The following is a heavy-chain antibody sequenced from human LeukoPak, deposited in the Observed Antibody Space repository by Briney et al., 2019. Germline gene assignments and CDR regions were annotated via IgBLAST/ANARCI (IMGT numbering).Heavy chain of an antibody. CDR1: GGTFSSYA. V-gene: IGHV1-69*06. CDR3: AKGRTLVGGSTRSYDY. J-gene: IGHJ4*02. CDR2: IIPIFGTA. D-gene: IGHD1-26*01. Sequence: SVKVSCKASGGTFSSYAISWVRQAPGQGLEWMGGIIPIFGTANYAQKFQGRVTITADKSTSTAYMELSSLRSEDTAVYYCAKGRTLVGGSTRSYDYWGQGTLVTVSS.